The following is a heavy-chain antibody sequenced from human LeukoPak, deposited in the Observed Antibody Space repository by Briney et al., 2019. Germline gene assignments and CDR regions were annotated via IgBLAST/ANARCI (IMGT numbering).Heavy chain of an antibody. CDR1: GFTFSTYS. V-gene: IGHV3-21*06. J-gene: IGHJ4*02. D-gene: IGHD6-13*01. CDR2: IGGSSTSI. CDR3: AREEGKQQMEAFDY. Sequence: GGSLRLSCAASGFTFSTYSMNWVRQAPGKGLEWVSSIGGSSTSIYYAGSVKGRFTISRDSAKNSLYLQMNSLRAEDTAVYYCAREEGKQQMEAFDYWGQGTLVTVSS.